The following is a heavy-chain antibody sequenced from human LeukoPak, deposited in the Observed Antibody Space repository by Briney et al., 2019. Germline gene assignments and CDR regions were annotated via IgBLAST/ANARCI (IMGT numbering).Heavy chain of an antibody. CDR3: ARAGGRSWFDP. J-gene: IGHJ5*02. V-gene: IGHV1-2*02. CDR1: GYTFTGYY. Sequence: VASVKVSCKASGYTFTGYYMHWVRQAPGQGLEWMGWINPNSGGTNYAQKFQGRVTMTRDTSINTAYMELSRLTSDDTAVYFCARAGGRSWFDPWGQGTLVTVSS. CDR2: INPNSGGT.